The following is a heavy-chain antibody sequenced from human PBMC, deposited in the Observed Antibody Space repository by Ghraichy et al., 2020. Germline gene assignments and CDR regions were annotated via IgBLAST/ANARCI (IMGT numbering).Heavy chain of an antibody. Sequence: SETLSLTCTVSGGSINTYYWSWIRQPAGKGLEWVGRIYTSGSTNYNPSLKSRVTMSVDTSKNQFSLKLSSVTAADTAVYYCARGLMDGNWGSDAFDIWGQGTMVTVSS. CDR1: GGSINTYY. CDR3: ARGLMDGNWGSDAFDI. D-gene: IGHD7-27*01. V-gene: IGHV4-4*07. J-gene: IGHJ3*02. CDR2: IYTSGST.